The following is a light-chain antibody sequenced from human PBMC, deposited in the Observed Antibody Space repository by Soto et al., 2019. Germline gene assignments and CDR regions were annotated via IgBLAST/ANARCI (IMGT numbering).Light chain of an antibody. CDR3: QNYNGAPWT. J-gene: IGKJ1*01. Sequence: DIQMTQSPSSLSASVGDRVTITCRASQDLSNYLAWYQQKPGKVPKLLIYAASTLHSGVPSRFSGSVSGTDFTLTISGLQPEDVANYYCQNYNGAPWTFGQGTKVEIE. CDR2: AAS. V-gene: IGKV1-27*01. CDR1: QDLSNY.